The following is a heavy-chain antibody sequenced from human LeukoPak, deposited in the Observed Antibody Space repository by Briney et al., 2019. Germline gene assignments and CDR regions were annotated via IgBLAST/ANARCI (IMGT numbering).Heavy chain of an antibody. Sequence: XVXVXWXRXXPGKALEXLALLYWDDDKRYSPSLKSRLTITKDTSRNQVVLTMTNMDPVDTATYYCAHRRYSSGSLFDYWGQGTLVTVSS. V-gene: IGHV2-5*02. CDR2: LYWDDDK. CDR1: XVX. D-gene: IGHD6-19*01. CDR3: AHRRYSSGSLFDY. J-gene: IGHJ4*02.